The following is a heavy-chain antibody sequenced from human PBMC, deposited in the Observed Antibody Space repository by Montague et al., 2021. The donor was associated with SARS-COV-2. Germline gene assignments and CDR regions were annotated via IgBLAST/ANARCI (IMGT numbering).Heavy chain of an antibody. J-gene: IGHJ6*02. V-gene: IGHV4-59*01. CDR2: IYYSGST. Sequence: SETLSLTCTVSGGSISNYYWSWIRQPPGRGLEWIGYIYYSGSTDYSPSLKSRVTISLDTSKNQLSLKVTSATAADTAVYYCARGGGYYNYGLDVWGPGTTVTVSS. D-gene: IGHD3-22*01. CDR3: ARGGGYYNYGLDV. CDR1: GGSISNYY.